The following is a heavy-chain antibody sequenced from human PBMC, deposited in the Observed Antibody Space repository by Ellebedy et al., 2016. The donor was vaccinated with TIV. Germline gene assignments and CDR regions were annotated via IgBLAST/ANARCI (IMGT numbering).Heavy chain of an antibody. CDR3: ARAILTGFFSGYYFDY. CDR1: GASINSNDYY. D-gene: IGHD3-9*01. J-gene: IGHJ4*02. V-gene: IGHV4-31*01. CDR2: ISHTGNT. Sequence: MPSETLSLTCSVSGASINSNDYYWSWLRQRPGRGLEWIGYISHTGNTNYNPSLKSLATLSLDTSRKQFSLTLTSVTAADTAVYYCARAILTGFFSGYYFDYWGRGTLVTVSS.